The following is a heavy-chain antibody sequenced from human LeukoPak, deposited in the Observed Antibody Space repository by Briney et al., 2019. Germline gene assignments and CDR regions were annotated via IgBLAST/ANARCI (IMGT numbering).Heavy chain of an antibody. J-gene: IGHJ4*02. Sequence: ASVKVSCKASGYTFTSYGISWVRQAPGQGLEWMGWISAYNGNTNYAQKLQSRVTMTTDTSTSTAYMELRSLRSDDTAVYYCARGRGYSGYSYYFDYWGQGTLVTVSS. CDR2: ISAYNGNT. CDR1: GYTFTSYG. CDR3: ARGRGYSGYSYYFDY. D-gene: IGHD5-12*01. V-gene: IGHV1-18*04.